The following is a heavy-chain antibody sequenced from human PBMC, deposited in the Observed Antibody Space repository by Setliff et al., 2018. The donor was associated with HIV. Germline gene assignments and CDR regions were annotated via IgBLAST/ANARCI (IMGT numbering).Heavy chain of an antibody. V-gene: IGHV4-38-2*02. J-gene: IGHJ6*02. CDR2: SSDSGYT. D-gene: IGHD6-13*01. Sequence: KPSETLSLTCSVSGPSLSTVHHWCWIRQPPGQGLEGIGRSSDSGYTHYNPSLKSRVTISVDTSRKQFSLKLTSVTAADTAVYYCAREDGSSWSYDRCYYYGMDVWGQGTTVTVSS. CDR3: AREDGSSWSYDRCYYYGMDV. CDR1: GPSLSTVHH.